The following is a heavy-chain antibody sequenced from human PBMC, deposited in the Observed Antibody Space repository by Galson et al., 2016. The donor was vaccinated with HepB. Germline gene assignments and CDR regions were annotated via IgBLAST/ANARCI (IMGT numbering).Heavy chain of an antibody. V-gene: IGHV3-30*04. CDR1: GFTFSDYA. D-gene: IGHD3-10*01. CDR3: ARDSGYYGSGSYFRNNWFDP. CDR2: TIYDGSDT. Sequence: SLRLSCAASGFTFSDYAMHWVRQAPGKGLEWVATTIYDGSDTFYVDSVKGRFTVSRDNSKNTLYLQLNNLRLEDTAVYYCARDSGYYGSGSYFRNNWFDPWGQGTLVTVSS. J-gene: IGHJ5*02.